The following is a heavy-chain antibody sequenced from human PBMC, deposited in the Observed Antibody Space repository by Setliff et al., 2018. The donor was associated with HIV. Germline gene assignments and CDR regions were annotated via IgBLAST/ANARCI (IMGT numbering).Heavy chain of an antibody. CDR3: ARDPWVRGVIMAPDY. Sequence: SETLSLTCTVSGDSTSSSAYYWGWIRQPPGKGLEWIGSMHNSGSTYYNTSLKSRVTISVDTSKNQFSLKLSSVTAADTAVYYCARDPWVRGVIMAPDYWGQGTLVTVSS. J-gene: IGHJ4*02. D-gene: IGHD3-10*01. CDR2: MHNSGST. CDR1: GDSTSSSAYY. V-gene: IGHV4-39*07.